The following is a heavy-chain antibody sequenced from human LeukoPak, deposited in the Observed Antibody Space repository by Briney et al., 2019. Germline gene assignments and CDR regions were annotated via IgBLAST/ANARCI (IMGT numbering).Heavy chain of an antibody. CDR2: INPSGGST. CDR3: ARVGDGYNFSDY. J-gene: IGHJ4*02. CDR1: GYTFTSYY. D-gene: IGHD5-24*01. Sequence: GASVKVSCKASGYTFTSYYMHWVRQAPGQGLEWMGIINPSGGSTSYAQKFQGRVTMTEDTSTDTAYMELSSLRSEDTAVYYCARVGDGYNFSDYWGQGTLVTVSS. V-gene: IGHV1-46*01.